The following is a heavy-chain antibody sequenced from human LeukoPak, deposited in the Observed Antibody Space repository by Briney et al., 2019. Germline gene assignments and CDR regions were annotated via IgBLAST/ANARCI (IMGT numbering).Heavy chain of an antibody. CDR1: GYTFTGYY. CDR2: INPSSGGA. J-gene: IGHJ6*02. Sequence: ASVKGSCKASGYTFTGYYMHWVRQAPGQGLEWMGWINPSSGGANYAQKFQGRVTMTSDTSISTAYMELTRLRSDDTAVYYCARGYGSGSRYGMDVWGQGTTVTVSS. V-gene: IGHV1-2*02. D-gene: IGHD3-10*01. CDR3: ARGYGSGSRYGMDV.